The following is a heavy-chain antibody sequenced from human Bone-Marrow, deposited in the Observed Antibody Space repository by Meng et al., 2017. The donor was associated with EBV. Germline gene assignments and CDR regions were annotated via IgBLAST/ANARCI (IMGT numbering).Heavy chain of an antibody. CDR2: INVGNGDT. Sequence: QVQLVQSGAGVKKPGAPVKVSCKASGYTFSTYAIHWVRQAPGQRLEWMGWINVGNGDTKYSQKLQGRVTITRDTSASTAYMELRSLRSEDTAVYYCARDSSGDSRNFDPWGQGTLVTVSS. V-gene: IGHV1-3*01. CDR3: ARDSSGDSRNFDP. D-gene: IGHD3-22*01. J-gene: IGHJ5*02. CDR1: GYTFSTYA.